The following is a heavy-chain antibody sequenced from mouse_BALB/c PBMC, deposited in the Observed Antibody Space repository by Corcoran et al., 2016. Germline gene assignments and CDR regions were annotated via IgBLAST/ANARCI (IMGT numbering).Heavy chain of an antibody. CDR1: GYTFTNYG. D-gene: IGHD1-1*01. CDR2: INTYTGEP. CDR3: ASYYGSSYYFDY. V-gene: IGHV9-3-1*01. J-gene: IGHJ2*01. Sequence: QIQLVQSGPELKKPGETVKISCKASGYTFTNYGMNWVKQAPGKGLKWMGWINTYTGEPTYADDFKGRFAFSLETSASTAYLQINNLKNEDTATYFCASYYGSSYYFDYWGQGTTLTVSS.